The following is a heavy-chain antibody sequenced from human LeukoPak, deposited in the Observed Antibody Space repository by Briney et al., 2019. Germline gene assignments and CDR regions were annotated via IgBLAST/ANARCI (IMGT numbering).Heavy chain of an antibody. CDR2: INAGNGNT. D-gene: IGHD1-7*01. CDR3: ARDSLGTMNAFDI. Sequence: ASVKVSCKASGYTFTSYAMHWVRQAPGQRLEWMGWINAGNGNTKYSQKLQGRVTMTTDTSTSTAYMELRSLRSDDTAVYYCARDSLGTMNAFDIWGQGTMVTVSS. CDR1: GYTFTSYA. V-gene: IGHV1-3*01. J-gene: IGHJ3*02.